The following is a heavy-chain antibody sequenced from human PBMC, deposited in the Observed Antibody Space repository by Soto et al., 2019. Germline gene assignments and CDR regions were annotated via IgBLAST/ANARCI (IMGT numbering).Heavy chain of an antibody. CDR3: AREGSSGWGLYYYGMDV. Sequence: ASVKVSCKASGYTFTSYGISWVRQAPGQGLEWMGWISAYNGNTNYAQKLQGRVTMTTDTSTSTAYMELRSLRSDETAVYYCAREGSSGWGLYYYGMDVWGQGTTVTVSS. J-gene: IGHJ6*02. CDR1: GYTFTSYG. D-gene: IGHD6-19*01. V-gene: IGHV1-18*04. CDR2: ISAYNGNT.